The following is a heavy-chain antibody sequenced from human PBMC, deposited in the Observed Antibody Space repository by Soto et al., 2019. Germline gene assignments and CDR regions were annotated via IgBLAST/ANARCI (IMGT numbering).Heavy chain of an antibody. CDR2: INAIFGTT. CDR3: ARVSLPIQLSTYGIEYYFDY. V-gene: IGHV1-69*05. Sequence: SVKVSCKASGGTFSSYAISWVRQAPGQGLEWMGWINAIFGTTKYSQKFQGRVTITRDTSASTAYMELSSLRSEDTAVYYCARVSLPIQLSTYGIEYYFDYWGQGTLVTVS. D-gene: IGHD5-18*01. J-gene: IGHJ4*02. CDR1: GGTFSSYA.